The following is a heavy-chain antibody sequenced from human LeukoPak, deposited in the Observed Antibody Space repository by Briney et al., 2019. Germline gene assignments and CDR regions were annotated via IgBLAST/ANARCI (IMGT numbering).Heavy chain of an antibody. J-gene: IGHJ4*02. CDR3: ARERAAYGQSPLFDY. CDR2: ISAYDGNT. D-gene: IGHD3-10*01. Sequence: ASVKVSCKASGYTFTSYGISWVRQAPGQGLEWMGWISAYDGNTNYAQKLQGRVTMTTDTSTSTAYMELRSLRSDDTAVYYCARERAAYGQSPLFDYWGQGTLVTVSS. CDR1: GYTFTSYG. V-gene: IGHV1-18*01.